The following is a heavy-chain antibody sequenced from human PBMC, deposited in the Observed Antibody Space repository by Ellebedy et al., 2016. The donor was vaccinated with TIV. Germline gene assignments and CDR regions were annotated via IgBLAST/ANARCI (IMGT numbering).Heavy chain of an antibody. V-gene: IGHV3-7*03. Sequence: GESLKISCAASGLSFSDFWMQWIRQAPGKGLEWVANIKQDGSAKNYVDSVKGRFTISRDNAKNLLYLQMNSLRVEDTAVYYCVGDSGWIIDHWGQGILVTVSS. CDR2: IKQDGSAK. CDR3: VGDSGWIIDH. CDR1: GLSFSDFW. D-gene: IGHD6-19*01. J-gene: IGHJ4*02.